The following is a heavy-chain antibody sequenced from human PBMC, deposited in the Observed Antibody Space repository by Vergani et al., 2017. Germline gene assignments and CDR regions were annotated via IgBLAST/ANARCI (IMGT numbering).Heavy chain of an antibody. CDR3: ARAGGPGKRLWFGGRWVDY. J-gene: IGHJ4*02. CDR1: GGSFSGYY. CDR2: NNHSGST. D-gene: IGHD3-10*01. Sequence: QVQLQQWGAGLLKPSETLSLSCAVYGGSFSGYYWSWIRQPQAKGLEWIGENNHSGSTNYNSDLKLRVTISVDASKHQFSLKLSSVSAADTAVYYCARAGGPGKRLWFGGRWVDYWGQGTLVNVSS. V-gene: IGHV4-34*01.